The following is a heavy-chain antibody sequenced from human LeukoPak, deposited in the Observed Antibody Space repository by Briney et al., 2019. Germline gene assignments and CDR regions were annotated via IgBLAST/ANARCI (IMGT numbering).Heavy chain of an antibody. D-gene: IGHD6-13*01. CDR3: AKSSWYLNYFDY. CDR2: IWYDGSNK. CDR1: GFTFSSYG. J-gene: IGHJ4*02. Sequence: PGRSLRLSCAASGFTFSSYGMHWVRQAPGEGLEWVAVIWYDGSNKYYADSVKGRFTISRDNSKNTLYLQMNSLRAEDTAVYYCAKSSWYLNYFDYWGQGTLVTVSS. V-gene: IGHV3-33*06.